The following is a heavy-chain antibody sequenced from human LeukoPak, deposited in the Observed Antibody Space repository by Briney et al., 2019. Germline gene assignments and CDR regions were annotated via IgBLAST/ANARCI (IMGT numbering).Heavy chain of an antibody. J-gene: IGHJ3*02. D-gene: IGHD2-15*01. V-gene: IGHV1-58*02. CDR2: IVVGSGNT. CDR3: AAENEGSGFDI. CDR1: GFTFTSSA. Sequence: ASVKVSCKASGFTFTSSAMQWVRQARGQRLEWIGWIVVGSGNTDYAQKFQERVTITRDMSTSTAYMELSSLRSEDTAVYYCAAENEGSGFDIWGQGTMVTVSS.